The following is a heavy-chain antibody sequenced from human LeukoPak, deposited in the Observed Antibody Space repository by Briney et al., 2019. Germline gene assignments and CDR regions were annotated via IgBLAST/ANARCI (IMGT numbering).Heavy chain of an antibody. Sequence: SETLSLSCTVSGGSISSYYWSWIRQPAGKGLEWIGRIYTSGSTNYNPSLKSRVTTSVDTSKNQFSLKLSSATAADTAVYYCARDQISSSSWYGAFDIWGQGTMVTVSS. CDR3: ARDQISSSSWYGAFDI. CDR1: GGSISSYY. V-gene: IGHV4-4*07. D-gene: IGHD6-13*01. CDR2: IYTSGST. J-gene: IGHJ3*02.